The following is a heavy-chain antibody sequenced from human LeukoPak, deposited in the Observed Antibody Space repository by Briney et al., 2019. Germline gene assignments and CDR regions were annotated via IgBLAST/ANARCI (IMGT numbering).Heavy chain of an antibody. J-gene: IGHJ4*02. V-gene: IGHV4-59*08. D-gene: IGHD6-19*01. CDR3: ARHPSYGSGPYFDN. Sequence: SETLSLTCTVSGGSISSYYWSWIRQPPGKGLEWIGYIYYSGSTNYNPSLKSRVTISVDTSKNQFSLKLSSVTAADTAVYYCARHPSYGSGPYFDNWGQGNLGTVSS. CDR1: GGSISSYY. CDR2: IYYSGST.